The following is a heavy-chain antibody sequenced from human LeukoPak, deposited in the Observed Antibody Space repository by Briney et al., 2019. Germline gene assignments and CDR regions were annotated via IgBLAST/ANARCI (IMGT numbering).Heavy chain of an antibody. V-gene: IGHV3-30-3*01. J-gene: IGHJ5*02. CDR3: ARDREGVQLWPVFDP. CDR2: TSYDGDNK. Sequence: GGSLRLSCAASGFTFSSYTMHWVRQAPGKGLEWLAATSYDGDNKYYADSVKGRFTISRDNTKNTLYLQMNSLRAEDTAVYYCARDREGVQLWPVFDPWGQGTLVTVSS. CDR1: GFTFSSYT. D-gene: IGHD5-18*01.